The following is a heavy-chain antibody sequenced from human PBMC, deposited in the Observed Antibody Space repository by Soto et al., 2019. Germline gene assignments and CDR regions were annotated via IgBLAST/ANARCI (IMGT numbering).Heavy chain of an antibody. CDR2: IYPGDSDT. CDR1: GYSFTNYW. Sequence: GESLKISCKGSGYSFTNYWIAWVRQMPGKGLEWMGIIYPGDSDTRYSPSFQGQVSISADKSISTAYLQWSSLKASDTAMYYCARHPPTYYDSLTGPDGAFAIWGRGTVVT. D-gene: IGHD3-9*01. J-gene: IGHJ3*02. CDR3: ARHPPTYYDSLTGPDGAFAI. V-gene: IGHV5-51*01.